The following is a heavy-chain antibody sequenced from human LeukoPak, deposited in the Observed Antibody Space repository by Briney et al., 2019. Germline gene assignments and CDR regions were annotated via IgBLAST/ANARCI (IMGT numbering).Heavy chain of an antibody. D-gene: IGHD6-19*01. V-gene: IGHV3-53*01. CDR1: GFTVISNY. CDR3: ASLLTYSSGWSDYFDY. CDR2: IYSGGST. J-gene: IGHJ4*02. Sequence: GSLRLSCSASGFTVISNYMSWVRQAAGEGLEWGAVIYSGGSTYYADSVKGRFTISRDNSKNTLYLQMNSLRAEDTAVYYCASLLTYSSGWSDYFDYWGQGTLVTVSS.